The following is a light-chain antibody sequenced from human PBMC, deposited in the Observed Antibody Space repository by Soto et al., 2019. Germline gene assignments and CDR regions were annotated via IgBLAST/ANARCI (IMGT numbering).Light chain of an antibody. CDR2: GTN. V-gene: IGLV7-43*01. CDR1: TGAVTSGYY. J-gene: IGLJ2*01. CDR3: LLYYGGAHVV. Sequence: QAVVTQEPSLTVSPGGTVTLTCASSTGAVTSGYYPNWFQQKPGQAPRALIYGTNNKHSWTPARFSGSLLGGKAALTLSGVKHEDEAEYYCLLYYGGAHVVFGGGTKLTVL.